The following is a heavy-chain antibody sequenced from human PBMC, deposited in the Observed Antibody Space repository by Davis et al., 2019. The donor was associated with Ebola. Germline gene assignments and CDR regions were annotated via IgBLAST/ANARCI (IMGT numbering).Heavy chain of an antibody. V-gene: IGHV4-34*01. CDR3: AREKGSYYGMDV. CDR2: INHSGST. J-gene: IGHJ6*02. CDR1: GGSFSGYY. Sequence: SETLSLTCAVYGGSFSGYYWSWIRQPPGKGLEWIGEINHSGSTNYNPSLKSRVTISVDTSKNQFSLKLSSVTAADTAIYYCAREKGSYYGMDVWGPGTTVTVSS. D-gene: IGHD3-10*01.